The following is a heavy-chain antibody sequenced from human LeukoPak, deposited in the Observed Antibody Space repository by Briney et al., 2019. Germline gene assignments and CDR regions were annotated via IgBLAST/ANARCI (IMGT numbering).Heavy chain of an antibody. Sequence: PGGSLRLSCAASGFTFNDYAMSWVRQAPGKGLEWVSGSDNGRSTYYTDSVKGRFAISRDNSENSLYLQMNSLRAEDTAVYYCAKGPPDSSSWYKRTEGWGQGTLVTVSS. D-gene: IGHD6-13*01. CDR1: GFTFNDYA. CDR2: SDNGRST. CDR3: AKGPPDSSSWYKRTEG. J-gene: IGHJ4*02. V-gene: IGHV3-23*01.